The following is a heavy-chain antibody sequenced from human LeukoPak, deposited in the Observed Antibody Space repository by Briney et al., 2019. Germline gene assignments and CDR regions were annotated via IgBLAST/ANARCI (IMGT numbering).Heavy chain of an antibody. CDR3: ARDPYYEHDAFDI. D-gene: IGHD1-26*01. Sequence: ASVKVSCKASGYTFTGCYMHWVRQAPGQGLEWMGWINPNSGGTNYAQKFQGRVTMTRDTSISTAYMELSRLRSDDTAVYYCARDPYYEHDAFDIWGQGTMVTVSS. CDR2: INPNSGGT. CDR1: GYTFTGCY. V-gene: IGHV1-2*02. J-gene: IGHJ3*02.